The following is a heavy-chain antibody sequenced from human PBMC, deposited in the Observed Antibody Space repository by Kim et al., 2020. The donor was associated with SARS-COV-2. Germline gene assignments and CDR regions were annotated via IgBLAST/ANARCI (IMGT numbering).Heavy chain of an antibody. V-gene: IGHV4-38-2*02. CDR3: ARACGGDCYSPDAFDI. J-gene: IGHJ3*02. Sequence: SETLSLTCTVSGYSISSGYYWGWIRQPPGKGLEWIGSIYHSGSTYYNPSLKSRVTISVDTSKNQFSLKLSSVTAADTAVYYCARACGGDCYSPDAFDIWGQGTMVTVSS. CDR1: GYSISSGYY. CDR2: IYHSGST. D-gene: IGHD2-21*02.